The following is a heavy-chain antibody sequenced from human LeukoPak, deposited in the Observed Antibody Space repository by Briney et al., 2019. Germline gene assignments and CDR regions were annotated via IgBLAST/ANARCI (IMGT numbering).Heavy chain of an antibody. D-gene: IGHD6-13*01. V-gene: IGHV1-3*01. CDR1: GYTFTTYA. CDR2: INAGNGNT. Sequence: ASVKVSCKASGYTFTTYAIHWVRQAPGQRLERMGWINAGNGNTKYSQKFQGRVTITRDTSATTAYMELRSLRSDDTAVYYCASRVGAAAGTVWFDPWGQGTLVTVSS. J-gene: IGHJ5*02. CDR3: ASRVGAAAGTVWFDP.